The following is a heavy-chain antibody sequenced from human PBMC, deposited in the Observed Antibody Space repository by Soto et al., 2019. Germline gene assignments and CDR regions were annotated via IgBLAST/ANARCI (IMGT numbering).Heavy chain of an antibody. CDR2: IYYSGST. Sequence: IRQPPGKGLECIGYIYYSGSTYYNPSLKSRVTISVDTSKNQFSLKLSSVTAADTAVYYCARGVGLTDASGSFVPSGQGPLLT. J-gene: IGHJ5*02. D-gene: IGHD3-10*01. V-gene: IGHV4-30-4*01. CDR3: ARGVGLTDASGSFVP.